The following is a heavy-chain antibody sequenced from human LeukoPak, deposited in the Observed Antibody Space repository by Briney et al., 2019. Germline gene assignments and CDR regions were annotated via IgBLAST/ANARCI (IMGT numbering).Heavy chain of an antibody. CDR3: ARVYDSSGYSLDY. CDR2: ISTNTGNP. V-gene: IGHV7-4-1*02. Sequence: GASVKVSCKASGYTFSSYTMNWVRQAPGQGLEWMGWISTNTGNPTYAQGFTGRFVFSLDTSVSTAYLQISSLKAEDTAVYYCARVYDSSGYSLDYWGQGTLVTVSS. CDR1: GYTFSSYT. J-gene: IGHJ4*02. D-gene: IGHD3-22*01.